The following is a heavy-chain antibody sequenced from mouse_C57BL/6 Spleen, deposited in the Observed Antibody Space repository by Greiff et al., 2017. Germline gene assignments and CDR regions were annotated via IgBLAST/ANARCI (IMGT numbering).Heavy chain of an antibody. CDR1: GYAFSSSW. V-gene: IGHV1-82*01. J-gene: IGHJ2*01. CDR2: IYPGGGDT. D-gene: IGHD1-1*01. Sequence: VQLQQSGPELVKPGASVKISCKASGYAFSSSWMNWVKQRPGKGLEWIGRIYPGGGDTNYNGKFKGKATLTADKSSSTAYMQLSSLTSEDSAVYFCAITTTVAPYYFDYWGQGTTLTVSS. CDR3: AITTTVAPYYFDY.